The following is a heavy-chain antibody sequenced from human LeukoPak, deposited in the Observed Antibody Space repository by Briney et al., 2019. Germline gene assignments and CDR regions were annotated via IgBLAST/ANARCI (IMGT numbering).Heavy chain of an antibody. D-gene: IGHD5-24*01. CDR3: AREDGDAFDI. V-gene: IGHV3-48*03. CDR1: GFTFSSYE. CDR2: IGSSGGSR. J-gene: IGHJ3*02. Sequence: GGSLRLSCAASGFTFSSYEMDWVRRAPGKGREWVSYIGSSGGSRYYADPVKGRFTSSRDNAKNSLYLQMNSLRVEDTAVYYCAREDGDAFDIWGQGTMVSVSS.